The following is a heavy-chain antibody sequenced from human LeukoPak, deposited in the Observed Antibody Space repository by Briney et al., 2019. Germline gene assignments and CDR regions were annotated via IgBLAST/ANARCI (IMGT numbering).Heavy chain of an antibody. D-gene: IGHD3-22*01. V-gene: IGHV4-31*03. CDR3: ARVAPYDSRRGDAFDI. Sequence: TASETLSLTCTVSGGSISSSNYYWSWIRQHPGKGLEWIGYIYYSGSTYYNPSLKSRVTISVDTSKNQFSLKLSSVTAADTAVYYCARVAPYDSRRGDAFDIWGQGTMVTVSS. CDR2: IYYSGST. CDR1: GGSISSSNYY. J-gene: IGHJ3*02.